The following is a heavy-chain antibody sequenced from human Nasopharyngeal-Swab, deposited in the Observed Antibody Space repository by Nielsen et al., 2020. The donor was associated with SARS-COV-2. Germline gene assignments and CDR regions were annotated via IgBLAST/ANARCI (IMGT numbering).Heavy chain of an antibody. V-gene: IGHV1-18*01. CDR3: AREVDYDSSGYYYFDY. CDR1: GYTFTSYG. CDR2: ISAYNGNT. J-gene: IGHJ4*02. Sequence: ASVKVSCKASGYTFTSYGISWVRQAPGQGLEWMGRISAYNGNTNYAQKLQGRVTMTTDTSTSTAYMELRSLRSDDTAVYYCAREVDYDSSGYYYFDYWGQGTLVTVSS. D-gene: IGHD3-22*01.